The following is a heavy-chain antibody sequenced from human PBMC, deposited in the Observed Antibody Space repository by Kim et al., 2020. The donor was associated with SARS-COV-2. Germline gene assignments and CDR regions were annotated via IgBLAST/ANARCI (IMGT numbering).Heavy chain of an antibody. CDR1: GYDFTNNW. CDR2: IYLVNSVT. Sequence: ESLKISCQGSGYDFTNNWIAWVRQMPGKGLECMGIIYLVNSVTAYSPSFQGQVTISADKSVKTAYLQWDSLKASDSAMYYCATTRHGSVTWPYWGQGTLVSVSS. J-gene: IGHJ4*02. CDR3: ATTRHGSVTWPY. D-gene: IGHD3-10*01. V-gene: IGHV5-51*01.